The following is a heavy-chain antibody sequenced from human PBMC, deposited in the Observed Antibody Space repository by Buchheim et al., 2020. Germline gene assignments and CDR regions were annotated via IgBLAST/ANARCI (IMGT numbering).Heavy chain of an antibody. CDR2: IKSEAYGGTT. CDR3: TRMEPGFSGIRSPVWGAYYYYMDV. CDR1: GFTFGEYA. V-gene: IGHV3-49*04. D-gene: IGHD3-16*01. Sequence: EVQLVESGGGLVQPGRSLRLSCATSGFTFGEYAMSWVRLAPGKGLECVGFIKSEAYGGTTEYAASVKGRFTISRDASKSIAYLQMNSLKTEDTAVYYCTRMEPGFSGIRSPVWGAYYYYMDVWGKGTT. J-gene: IGHJ6*03.